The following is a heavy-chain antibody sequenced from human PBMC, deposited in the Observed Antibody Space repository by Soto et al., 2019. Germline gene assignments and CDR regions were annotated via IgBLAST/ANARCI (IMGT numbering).Heavy chain of an antibody. J-gene: IGHJ4*02. Sequence: QVQLVQSGAEVKKPGSSVKVSCKASGGTFSSYAISWVRQAPGQGHEWMGGIIPVFGTANYAQKFQGRVTITAGESTSTAYMELSSLRSEDTAVYYCARAYGSGSFFDYWGQGTLVTVSS. CDR3: ARAYGSGSFFDY. D-gene: IGHD3-10*01. V-gene: IGHV1-69*01. CDR2: IIPVFGTA. CDR1: GGTFSSYA.